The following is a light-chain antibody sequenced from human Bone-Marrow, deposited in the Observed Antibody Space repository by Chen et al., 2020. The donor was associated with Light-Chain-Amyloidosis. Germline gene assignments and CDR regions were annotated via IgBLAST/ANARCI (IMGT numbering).Light chain of an antibody. Sequence: QSVLTQQPSASGTPGHRVTISCSGGISNIGSNSVNWHQQLPGTAPRLLIYNNDRRPSGVPDRFSGSKSGTSASLAISGLQSEDEADYYCVAWDDSLNGPMFGGGTKLTVL. CDR1: ISNIGSNS. CDR3: VAWDDSLNGPM. J-gene: IGLJ3*02. CDR2: NND. V-gene: IGLV1-44*01.